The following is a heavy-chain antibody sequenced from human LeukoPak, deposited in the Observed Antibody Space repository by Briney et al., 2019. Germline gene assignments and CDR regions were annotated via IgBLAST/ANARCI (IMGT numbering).Heavy chain of an antibody. CDR2: ISYDGSNK. J-gene: IGHJ5*02. CDR3: ARGLRYCSGGSCYQNNWFDP. CDR1: GFTFSSYA. Sequence: GGSLRLSCAASGFTFSSYAMHWVRQAPGKGLEWVAVISYDGSNKYYADSVKGRFTISRDNSKNTLYLQMNSLRAEDTAVYYCARGLRYCSGGSCYQNNWFDPWGQGTLVTVSS. D-gene: IGHD2-15*01. V-gene: IGHV3-30*04.